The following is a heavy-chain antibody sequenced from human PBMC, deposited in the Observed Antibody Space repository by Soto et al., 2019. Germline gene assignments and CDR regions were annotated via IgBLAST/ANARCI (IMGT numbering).Heavy chain of an antibody. Sequence: GGSLRLSCAASGFTFSSYAMSWVRQIPGKGLEWVSFITSSSNTIYYADSVKGRFTISRDNAKNSLYLQMNSLRAEDTAVYYCARDTTSWFYWGQGTLVTVSS. CDR1: GFTFSSYA. J-gene: IGHJ4*02. CDR2: ITSSSNTI. CDR3: ARDTTSWFY. V-gene: IGHV3-48*01. D-gene: IGHD2-2*01.